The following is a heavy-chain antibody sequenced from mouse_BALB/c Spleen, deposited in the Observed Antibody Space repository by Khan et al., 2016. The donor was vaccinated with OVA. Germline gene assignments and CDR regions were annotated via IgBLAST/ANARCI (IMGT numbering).Heavy chain of an antibody. CDR2: ISYSGST. J-gene: IGHJ4*01. V-gene: IGHV3-2*02. Sequence: EVELVESGPGLVKPSQSLSLTCTVTGYSITSNYAWSWIRQFPGNKLEWMGYISYSGSTNYNPSLKSRISVTRDTSANPSFLQLNSVTTEDTATYYCARQNYYGYALDYWGQGTSVTVSS. D-gene: IGHD1-1*01. CDR3: ARQNYYGYALDY. CDR1: GYSITSNYA.